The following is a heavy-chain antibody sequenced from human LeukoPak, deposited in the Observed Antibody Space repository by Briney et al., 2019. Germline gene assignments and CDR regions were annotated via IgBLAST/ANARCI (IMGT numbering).Heavy chain of an antibody. CDR3: AADTVIVDYYSYYMDV. CDR1: GGTFNTYA. J-gene: IGHJ6*03. D-gene: IGHD2/OR15-2a*01. Sequence: SVKVSCKVSGGTFNTYAISWVRQAPGQGLEWMGGITPIFGTSNYAQRFQGRITITADESTSTAYMELSSLRSEDTAVYYCAADTVIVDYYSYYMDVWGKGTTVTISS. V-gene: IGHV1-69*13. CDR2: ITPIFGTS.